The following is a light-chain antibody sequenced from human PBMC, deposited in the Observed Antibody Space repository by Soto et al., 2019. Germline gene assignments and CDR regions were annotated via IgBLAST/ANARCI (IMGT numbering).Light chain of an antibody. CDR1: QSVSSN. CDR3: QQYNNWPPWK. V-gene: IGKV3-15*01. Sequence: EIVMTQSPATLSVSPGERATLSCRASQSVSSNLAWYQQKPGQAPRLLIYGASTRATGIPARFSGSGSGTEFTLTISSLQSEDSAVYYCQQYNNWPPWKFGQGTK. CDR2: GAS. J-gene: IGKJ1*01.